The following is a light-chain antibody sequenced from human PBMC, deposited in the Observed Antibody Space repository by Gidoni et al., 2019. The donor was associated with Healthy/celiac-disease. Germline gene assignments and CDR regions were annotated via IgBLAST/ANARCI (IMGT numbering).Light chain of an antibody. J-gene: IGKJ1*01. CDR2: GAS. CDR3: QQYGSSSWT. V-gene: IGKV3-20*01. Sequence: DIVLTQAQGTLSLSPGERAPLSCRASQSVRSRYFAWYQPKPGQAPSLLIYGASSRATGIPDRFSGSGSGTDFTLTISRLEPEDFAVYYCQQYGSSSWTFGQGTKVEIK. CDR1: QSVRSRY.